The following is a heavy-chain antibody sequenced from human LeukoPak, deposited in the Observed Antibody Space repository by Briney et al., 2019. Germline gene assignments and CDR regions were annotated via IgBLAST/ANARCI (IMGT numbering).Heavy chain of an antibody. J-gene: IGHJ4*02. CDR1: GNSFSNYW. V-gene: IGHV5-51*01. D-gene: IGHD3-22*01. CDR2: IYPGDSDT. CDR3: ARLPGIVVVFDVYFDY. Sequence: GESLKISCKGSGNSFSNYWIGWVRQLPGKGLEWMGIIYPGDSDTTYSPSFQGQVTISADKSISTAYLQWSSLKASDTAMYYCARLPGIVVVFDVYFDYWGQGTLVTVSS.